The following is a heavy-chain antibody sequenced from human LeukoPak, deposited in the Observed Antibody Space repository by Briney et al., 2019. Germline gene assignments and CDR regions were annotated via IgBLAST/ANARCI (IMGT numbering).Heavy chain of an antibody. V-gene: IGHV1-18*01. D-gene: IGHD6-6*01. CDR2: ISAYNGNT. CDR3: ARDFRYSSSSMGAYYYYYMDV. J-gene: IGHJ6*03. Sequence: ASVKVSCKASGYTFTSYGISWVRQAPGQGLEWMGWISAYNGNTNYAQKLQGRVTMTTDTSTSTAYMELRSLRSEDTAVYYCARDFRYSSSSMGAYYYYYMDVWGKGTTVTVSS. CDR1: GYTFTSYG.